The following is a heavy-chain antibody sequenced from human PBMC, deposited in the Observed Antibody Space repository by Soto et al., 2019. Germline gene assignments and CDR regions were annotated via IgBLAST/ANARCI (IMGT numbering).Heavy chain of an antibody. V-gene: IGHV4-59*01. CDR2: IYYSGST. CDR3: ARASRRDGYNW. CDR1: GGSISSYY. Sequence: SETLSLTCTVSGGSISSYYWSWIRQPPGKGLEWIGYIYYSGSTNYNPSLKSRVTISVDTSKNQFSLKLSSVTAADTAVYYCARASRRDGYNWWGQGTLVTVSS. D-gene: IGHD5-12*01. J-gene: IGHJ4*02.